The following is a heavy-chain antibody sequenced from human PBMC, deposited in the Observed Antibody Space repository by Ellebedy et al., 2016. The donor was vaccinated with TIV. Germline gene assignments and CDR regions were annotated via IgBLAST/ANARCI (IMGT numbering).Heavy chain of an antibody. CDR3: TRDRRVRGLSPYYYYMDV. CDR1: GFTFSSYA. Sequence: PGGSLRLSCAASGFTFSSYAMSWVRQAPGKGLEWVSAISGSGGSTYYADSVKGRCTISRDISRNTLYLQMNSLKTDDTAVYYCTRDRRVRGLSPYYYYMDVWGKGTTVTVSS. CDR2: ISGSGGST. D-gene: IGHD3-10*01. J-gene: IGHJ6*03. V-gene: IGHV3-23*01.